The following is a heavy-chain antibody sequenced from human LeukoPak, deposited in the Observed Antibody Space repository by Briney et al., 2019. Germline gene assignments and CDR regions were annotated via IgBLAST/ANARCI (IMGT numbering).Heavy chain of an antibody. CDR2: IIPIFGTA. D-gene: IGHD2-2*01. CDR1: GGTFSSYA. CDR3: ASPRSIVVGYFQH. Sequence: SVKVSCKASGGTFSSYAISWVRQAPGQGLEWMGGIIPIFGTANYAQKFQGRVTITADESTSTAYMELSSLRSEDTAVYYCASPRSIVVGYFQHWGQGTLVTVSS. J-gene: IGHJ1*01. V-gene: IGHV1-69*13.